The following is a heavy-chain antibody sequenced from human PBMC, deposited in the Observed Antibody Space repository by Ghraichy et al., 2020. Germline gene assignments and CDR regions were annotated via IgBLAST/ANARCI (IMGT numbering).Heavy chain of an antibody. V-gene: IGHV3-21*01. CDR2: ISSSSSYI. J-gene: IGHJ6*02. Sequence: GGSLRLSCAASGFTFSSYSMNWVRQAPGKGLEWVSSISSSSSYIYYADSVKGRFTISRDNAKNSLYLQMNSLRAEDTAVYYCARVIAVAGTGPYYDSSGYYYYGMDVWGQGTTVTVSS. CDR1: GFTFSSYS. D-gene: IGHD3-22*01. CDR3: ARVIAVAGTGPYYDSSGYYYYGMDV.